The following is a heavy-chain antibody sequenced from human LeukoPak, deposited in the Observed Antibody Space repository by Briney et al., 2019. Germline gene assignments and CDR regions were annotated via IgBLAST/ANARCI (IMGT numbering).Heavy chain of an antibody. D-gene: IGHD2-2*01. Sequence: GGALRLSSAASGFTFSSNWMRWGRQGLGEGLGRVSNVKKAGSEKYYVDSVKCRFTITRDNAKNSLYLKMNSLRAEYTAVYYCARDKIGYCSSTSCYYFDYWGQGTLVTVSS. CDR2: VKKAGSEK. J-gene: IGHJ4*02. CDR1: GFTFSSNW. V-gene: IGHV3-7*01. CDR3: ARDKIGYCSSTSCYYFDY.